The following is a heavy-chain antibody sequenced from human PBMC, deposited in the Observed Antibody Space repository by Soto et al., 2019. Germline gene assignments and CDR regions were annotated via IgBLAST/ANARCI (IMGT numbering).Heavy chain of an antibody. CDR2: INPSGGTT. V-gene: IGHV1-46*01. CDR3: ARVRGGGSEYFFDY. D-gene: IGHD2-15*01. Sequence: QVQLVQSGAEVKKPGASVKVSCKASGYTFTRRNVHWVRRAPGQGLEWMAIINPSGGTTYYVQKFEGRVTLTTDTSTSTVYMELSSLRSDDTAVYYCARVRGGGSEYFFDYWGQGTLVTVSS. J-gene: IGHJ4*02. CDR1: GYTFTRRN.